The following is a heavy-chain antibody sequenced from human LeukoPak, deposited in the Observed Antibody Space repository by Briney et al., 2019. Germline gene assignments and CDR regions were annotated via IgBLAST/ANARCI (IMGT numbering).Heavy chain of an antibody. D-gene: IGHD2-15*01. V-gene: IGHV4-38-2*02. CDR2: IYYSGST. CDR3: ARSGVVVPIDY. CDR1: GYSISSGYY. Sequence: SETLSLTCTVSGYSISSGYYWGWIRQPPGKGLEWIGSIYYSGSTYYNPSLKSRVTISVDTSKNQFSLKLSSVAAADTAVYYCARSGVVVPIDYWGQGTLVTVSS. J-gene: IGHJ4*02.